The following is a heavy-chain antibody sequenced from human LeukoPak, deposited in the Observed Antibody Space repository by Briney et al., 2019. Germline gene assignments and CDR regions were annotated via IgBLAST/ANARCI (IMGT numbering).Heavy chain of an antibody. CDR2: IYYSGST. D-gene: IGHD4/OR15-4a*01. J-gene: IGHJ4*02. CDR3: ARSRRMVLTGSFDY. V-gene: IGHV4-39*01. CDR1: GGSLSSSSYY. Sequence: SQTLSPTCTLSGGSLSSSSYYWGWIRQPPGKGLEWIGSIYYSGSTYYNPSLKSRVTISVDTSKNQFSLKLSSVTAADTAVYYCARSRRMVLTGSFDYWGQGTVVSVSS.